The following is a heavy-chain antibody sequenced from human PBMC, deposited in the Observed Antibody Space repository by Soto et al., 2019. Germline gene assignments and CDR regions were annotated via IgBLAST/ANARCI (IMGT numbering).Heavy chain of an antibody. CDR2: IIPIFGTA. CDR1: GGTFSSYA. Sequence: QVQLVQSGAEVKKPGSSVKVSCKASGGTFSSYAISWVRQAPGQGLEWMGGIIPIFGTANYAQKFQGRVTITADESTSTADMELSSLRSEDTAVYYCAREVYCGGDCYYSGYWGQGTLVTVSS. V-gene: IGHV1-69*12. J-gene: IGHJ4*02. D-gene: IGHD2-21*02. CDR3: AREVYCGGDCYYSGY.